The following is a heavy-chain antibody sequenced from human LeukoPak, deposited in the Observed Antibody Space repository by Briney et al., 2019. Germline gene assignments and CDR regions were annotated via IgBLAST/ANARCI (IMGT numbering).Heavy chain of an antibody. J-gene: IGHJ5*02. Sequence: GGSLRLSGAASGFTFSDYYMSWIRQAPGKGLEWVSAISGSGGSTYYADSVKGRFTISRDNSKNTLYLQMNSLRAEDTAVYYCAKDRDIVVVPRWFDPWGQGTLVTVSS. CDR2: ISGSGGST. V-gene: IGHV3-23*01. CDR1: GFTFSDYY. D-gene: IGHD2-2*01. CDR3: AKDRDIVVVPRWFDP.